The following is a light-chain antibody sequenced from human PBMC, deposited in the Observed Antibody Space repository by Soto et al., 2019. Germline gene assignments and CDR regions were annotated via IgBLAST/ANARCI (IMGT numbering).Light chain of an antibody. CDR2: DAS. J-gene: IGKJ5*01. CDR3: QQRSNWIT. CDR1: QSVSTY. Sequence: EIVLTQSPATLSLSPGERATLSCRASQSVSTYLAWYQQKPGQAPRLLIYDASNRATGIPARFSGSGSGTDFTLTISSLEPEDLAVDSCQQRSNWITFGQGTRLEIE. V-gene: IGKV3-11*01.